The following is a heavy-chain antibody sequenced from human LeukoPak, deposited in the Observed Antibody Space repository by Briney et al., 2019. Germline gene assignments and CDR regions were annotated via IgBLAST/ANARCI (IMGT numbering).Heavy chain of an antibody. CDR3: ARQWYREKIDY. Sequence: TSSETLSLTCTVSGGSISSYYWSWIRQPPGKGLEWIGYIYYSGSTNYNPSLRSRVAISVDTSKNQFSLKLTSVTAADTAVYYCARQWYREKIDYWGQGTLVTVSS. CDR2: IYYSGST. V-gene: IGHV4-59*08. CDR1: GGSISSYY. D-gene: IGHD1-26*01. J-gene: IGHJ4*02.